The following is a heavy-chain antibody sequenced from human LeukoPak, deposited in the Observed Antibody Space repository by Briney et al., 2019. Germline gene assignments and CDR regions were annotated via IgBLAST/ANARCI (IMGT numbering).Heavy chain of an antibody. V-gene: IGHV4-39*01. CDR3: ARHADANWFDP. Sequence: PSETLSLTCTVSGGSISSSNYYSGWIRQPPGKGLEWIVPIYYSGSTYYNPPLKSRVTISVDTSKNQCSLKLSSVTAADTAVYYRARHADANWFDPWGQGTLVIVSS. CDR2: IYYSGST. J-gene: IGHJ5*02. CDR1: GGSISSSNYY.